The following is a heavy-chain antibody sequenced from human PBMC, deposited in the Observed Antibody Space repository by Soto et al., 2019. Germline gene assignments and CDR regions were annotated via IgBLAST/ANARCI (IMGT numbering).Heavy chain of an antibody. CDR2: INPSGGST. D-gene: IGHD6-13*01. J-gene: IGHJ3*02. Sequence: GASVKVSCKASGYTFTSHYMHWVRQAPGQGLEWMGIINPSGGSTSYAQKFQGRVTMTRDTSTSTVYMELSSLRSEDTAVYYCAAAAGTDIGAFDIWGQGTMVTVSS. V-gene: IGHV1-46*03. CDR3: AAAAGTDIGAFDI. CDR1: GYTFTSHY.